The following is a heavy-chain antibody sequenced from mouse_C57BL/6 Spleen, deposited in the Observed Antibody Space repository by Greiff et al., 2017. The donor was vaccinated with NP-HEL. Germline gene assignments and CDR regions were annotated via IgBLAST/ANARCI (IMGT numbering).Heavy chain of an antibody. Sequence: QVQLQQSGAELVRPGASVKLSCKASGYTFTDYYINWVKQRPGQGLEWIARIYPGSGNTYYNEKFKGKATLTAEKSSSTAYMQLISLTSEDSAVYFGASRAVVAHYYAMDYWGQGTSVTVSS. J-gene: IGHJ4*01. CDR1: GYTFTDYY. D-gene: IGHD1-1*01. CDR3: ASRAVVAHYYAMDY. CDR2: IYPGSGNT. V-gene: IGHV1-76*01.